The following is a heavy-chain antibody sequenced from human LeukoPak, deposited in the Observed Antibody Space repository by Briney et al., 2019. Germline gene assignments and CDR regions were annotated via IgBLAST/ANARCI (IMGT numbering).Heavy chain of an antibody. V-gene: IGHV3-7*03. CDR2: IKQDGSET. CDR3: ARDRPNYYGSDGHYYRRDGDY. D-gene: IGHD3-22*01. J-gene: IGHJ4*02. CDR1: GFTFSSYW. Sequence: GGSLRLSCAASGFTFSSYWMSWGRQAPGKGLEWVANIKQDGSETYYVDSVKSRFTISRDNAKNPLYLQMHSLRAEDTAVYYCARDRPNYYGSDGHYYRRDGDYWGRGTLVSVSS.